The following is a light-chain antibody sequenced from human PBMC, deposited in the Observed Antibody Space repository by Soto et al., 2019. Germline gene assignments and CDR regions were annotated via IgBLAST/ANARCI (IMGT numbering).Light chain of an antibody. J-gene: IGKJ1*01. V-gene: IGKV3-15*01. CDR2: GTS. CDR1: QSVSSD. Sequence: EIVMTQSPATLSVSPWERATLSCRASQSVSSDLAWYHQKPGQAPRLLIYGTSTRATGIPVRFSGSGSGRQFTLTISSLQSEDFAVYYCHQYNDGPGGTFGQGTKVDIK. CDR3: HQYNDGPGGT.